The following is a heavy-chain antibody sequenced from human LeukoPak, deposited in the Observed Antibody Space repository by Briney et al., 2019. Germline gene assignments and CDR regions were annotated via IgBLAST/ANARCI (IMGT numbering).Heavy chain of an antibody. V-gene: IGHV3-9*01. CDR3: AKDITGGRSSPYFDS. J-gene: IGHJ4*02. CDR1: GFTFDAYA. D-gene: IGHD6-6*01. CDR2: ISWNGGGM. Sequence: QSGGSLRLSCAASGFTFDAYAMHWVRQAPGKGLERVSGISWNGGGMGYAVSVKGRFTISRDNAKNSLYLQMNSLRDEDTALYYCAKDITGGRSSPYFDSWGQGTLVTVSS.